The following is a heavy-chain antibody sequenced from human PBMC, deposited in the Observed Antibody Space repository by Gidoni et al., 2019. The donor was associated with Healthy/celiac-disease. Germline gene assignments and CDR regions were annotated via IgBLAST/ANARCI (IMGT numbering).Heavy chain of an antibody. J-gene: IGHJ4*02. CDR2: ISSSGSTI. V-gene: IGHV3-48*03. D-gene: IGHD3-22*01. Sequence: VQLVESGGGLVQPGGSLRLPCAASGFTFRTYEMNWVRQAPGKGLEWVSDISSSGSTIYYADSVKGRFTISRDNAKNSLYLQMNSLRAEDTAVYYCARSPQYYDSSGYSGYWGQGTLVTVSS. CDR3: ARSPQYYDSSGYSGY. CDR1: GFTFRTYE.